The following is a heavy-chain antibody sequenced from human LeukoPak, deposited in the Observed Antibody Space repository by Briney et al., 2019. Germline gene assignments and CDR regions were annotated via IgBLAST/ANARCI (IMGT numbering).Heavy chain of an antibody. CDR2: ISYSGST. V-gene: IGHV4-59*01. Sequence: SETLSLTCTVAGGSISIYYWSSSQQPPGKGLENVGDISYSGSTNYNPPLKSRVTISVDTSKNQFSLKLSSVTAADTAVYYCARVSRDGYNFMFDYWGQGTLVTVSS. D-gene: IGHD5-24*01. J-gene: IGHJ4*02. CDR1: GGSISIYY. CDR3: ARVSRDGYNFMFDY.